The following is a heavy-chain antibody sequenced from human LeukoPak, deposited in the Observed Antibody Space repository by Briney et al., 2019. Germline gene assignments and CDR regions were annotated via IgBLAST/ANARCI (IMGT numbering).Heavy chain of an antibody. D-gene: IGHD3-10*01. J-gene: IGHJ4*02. CDR3: ARGASGGHIRGSGSIDY. CDR1: GYTFTSYG. CDR2: ISAYNGNT. V-gene: IGHV1-18*01. Sequence: ASVKVSCKASGYTFTSYGISWVRQAPGQGLEWMGWISAYNGNTNYAQKLQGRVTMTTDTSTSTAYMELRSLRSDDTAVYYCARGASGGHIRGSGSIDYWGQGTLVTVSS.